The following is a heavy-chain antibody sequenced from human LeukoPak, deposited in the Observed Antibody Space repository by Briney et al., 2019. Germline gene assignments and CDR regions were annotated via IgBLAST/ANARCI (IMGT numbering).Heavy chain of an antibody. Sequence: SETLSLTCTVSGGSISSYYWSWIRQPPGKGLEWIGYIYYSGSTNYNPSLKSRVTISVDTSKNQFSLKLSSVTAADTAVYYCAREVPSYSGSYYPYYYYMDVWGKGTTVTLSS. CDR1: GGSISSYY. CDR2: IYYSGST. J-gene: IGHJ6*03. V-gene: IGHV4-59*01. CDR3: AREVPSYSGSYYPYYYYMDV. D-gene: IGHD1-26*01.